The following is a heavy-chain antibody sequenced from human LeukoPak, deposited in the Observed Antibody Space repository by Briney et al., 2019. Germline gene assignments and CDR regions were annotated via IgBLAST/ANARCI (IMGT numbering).Heavy chain of an antibody. CDR3: ARGAAGGDLDY. CDR2: ISSRGSSI. J-gene: IGHJ4*02. CDR1: GFTFSTYE. V-gene: IGHV3-48*03. D-gene: IGHD6-13*01. Sequence: GGSLRLSCAASGFTFSTYEMDWVRQAPGKELEWVSYISSRGSSIYYADSVKGRFTISRDNAKNSLYLQMSSLRVEDTAVYYCARGAAGGDLDYWGQGTLVTVSS.